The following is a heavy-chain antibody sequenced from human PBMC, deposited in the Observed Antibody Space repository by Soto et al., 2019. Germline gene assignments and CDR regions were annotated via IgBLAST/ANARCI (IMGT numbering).Heavy chain of an antibody. V-gene: IGHV4-59*01. CDR1: GGSISSYY. CDR2: TSYSGST. Sequence: PSETLSLTCTVSGGSISSYYWSWIRQPPGKGLEWIGYTSYSGSTNYNPSLKSRVTISVDTSRNQFSLRLSSATAADTAIYYCAREKYDSSFDYWGQGTLVTVSS. D-gene: IGHD3-22*01. CDR3: AREKYDSSFDY. J-gene: IGHJ4*02.